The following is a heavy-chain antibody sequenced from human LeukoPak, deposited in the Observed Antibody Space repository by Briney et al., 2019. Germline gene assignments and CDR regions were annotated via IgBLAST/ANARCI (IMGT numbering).Heavy chain of an antibody. CDR2: IYYSGGT. CDR1: GGSISSSSYY. Sequence: PSETLSLTCTVSGGSISSSSYYWGWIRQPPGKGLEWIGSIYYSGGTYYNPSLKSRVTISADTSKNQFSLKLSSVTAADTAVYYCARLTLDSSGYYFDYWGQGALVTVSS. D-gene: IGHD3-22*01. CDR3: ARLTLDSSGYYFDY. J-gene: IGHJ4*02. V-gene: IGHV4-39*01.